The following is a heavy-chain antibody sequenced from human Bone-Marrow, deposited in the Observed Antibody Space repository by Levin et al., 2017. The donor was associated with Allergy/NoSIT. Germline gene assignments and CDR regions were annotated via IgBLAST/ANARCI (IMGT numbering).Heavy chain of an antibody. Sequence: LSLTCAASGFTFDSYGMSWVRQTPGKGLEWVSSISDSGSRTFYADSVKGRFTVSRDNSKNTVYLQMNNLRAEDTAVYYCAKKMTIFGVAGFDYWGQGTLVTVSS. CDR3: AKKMTIFGVAGFDY. J-gene: IGHJ4*02. D-gene: IGHD3-3*01. CDR2: ISDSGSRT. V-gene: IGHV3-23*01. CDR1: GFTFDSYG.